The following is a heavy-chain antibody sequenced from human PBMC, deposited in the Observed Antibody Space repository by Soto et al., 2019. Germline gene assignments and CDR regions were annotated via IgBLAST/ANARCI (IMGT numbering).Heavy chain of an antibody. CDR2: IFSDTER. J-gene: IGHJ6*02. V-gene: IGHV2-26*01. CDR1: GFSLTTGKMG. D-gene: IGHD4-17*01. CDR3: ARMNVDSSQFSYALDV. Sequence: ESGPTLVNPTETLTLTCTVSGFSLTTGKMGVSWIRQPPGKALEWLAHIFSDTERSYSTSLQGRLTISKDTSGSQVGLSMTNVDPVDTATYYCARMNVDSSQFSYALDVWGQGTTVTVSS.